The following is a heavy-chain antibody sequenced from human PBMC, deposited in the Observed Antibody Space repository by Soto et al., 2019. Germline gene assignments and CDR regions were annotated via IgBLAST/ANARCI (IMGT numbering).Heavy chain of an antibody. Sequence: SVKVSCKASGYTFTSYGISWVRQATGQGLEWMGWISAYNGNTNYAQKLQGRVTMTTDTSTSTAYMELRILRSDDTAVYYCARATSYYYDSSANNWFDPWGQGTLVTVSS. CDR2: ISAYNGNT. CDR1: GYTFTSYG. J-gene: IGHJ5*02. D-gene: IGHD3-22*01. V-gene: IGHV1-18*04. CDR3: ARATSYYYDSSANNWFDP.